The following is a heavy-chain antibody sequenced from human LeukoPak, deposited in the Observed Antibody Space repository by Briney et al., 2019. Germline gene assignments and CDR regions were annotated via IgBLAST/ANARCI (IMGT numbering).Heavy chain of an antibody. V-gene: IGHV3-23*01. J-gene: IGHJ4*02. CDR3: AKDGYCSGGSCYKGDY. CDR1: GFTFSSYA. D-gene: IGHD2-15*01. Sequence: GGSLRLSCAASGFTFSSYAMSWVRQAPGKGLEWVSAISGSGGGTYYADSVKGRFTISRDNSKNTLYLQMNSLRAEDTAVYYCAKDGYCSGGSCYKGDYWGQGTLVTVSS. CDR2: ISGSGGGT.